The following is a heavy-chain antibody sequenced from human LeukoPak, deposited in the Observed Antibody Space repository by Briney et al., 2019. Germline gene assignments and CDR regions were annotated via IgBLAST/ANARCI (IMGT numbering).Heavy chain of an antibody. D-gene: IGHD3-10*01. Sequence: SSETLSLTCTVSGGSISSYYWSWIRQPAGKGLEWIGRIYTSGSTNYNHSLKSRVTMSVDTSKNQFSLKLSSVTAADTAVYYCARDGLRRYYGSGSYRYFDYWGQGTLVTVSS. V-gene: IGHV4-4*07. J-gene: IGHJ4*02. CDR2: IYTSGST. CDR3: ARDGLRRYYGSGSYRYFDY. CDR1: GGSISSYY.